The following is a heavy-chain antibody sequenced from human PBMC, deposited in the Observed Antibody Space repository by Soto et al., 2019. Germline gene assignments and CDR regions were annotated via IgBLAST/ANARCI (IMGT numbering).Heavy chain of an antibody. J-gene: IGHJ4*02. D-gene: IGHD3-22*01. CDR2: IYHSGST. CDR1: GYSISSGYY. CDR3: ARDFGLRVGYYDSKGAPASY. V-gene: IGHV4-38-2*02. Sequence: LSLTCDVSGYSISSGYYWGWIRQPPGKGLEWIGSIYHSGSTYYNPSLKSRVTITVDTAKNQFSLKLSSVTATDTAVYYCARDFGLRVGYYDSKGAPASYWGQGTLVTVSS.